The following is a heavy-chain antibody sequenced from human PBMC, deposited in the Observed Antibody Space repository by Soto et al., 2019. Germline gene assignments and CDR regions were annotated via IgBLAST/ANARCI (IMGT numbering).Heavy chain of an antibody. CDR3: ARLPAGDELTEGFDD. Sequence: PGESLKISCKGSGYSFSSYWIGWVRQIPWKGLEWMGIIYPGDSDTRYSPSFQGQVTISADKSISTAYLQWSSLKASDTAMYYFARLPAGDELTEGFDDWGQGTLVTVSS. J-gene: IGHJ4*01. V-gene: IGHV5-51*01. CDR2: IYPGDSDT. CDR1: GYSFSSYW. D-gene: IGHD1-20*01.